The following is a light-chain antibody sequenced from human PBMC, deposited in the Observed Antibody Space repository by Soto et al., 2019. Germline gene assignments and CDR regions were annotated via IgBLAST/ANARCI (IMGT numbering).Light chain of an antibody. J-gene: IGKJ3*01. V-gene: IGKV1-39*01. CDR3: QQTYSLPFT. Sequence: DIQMTQSPSSLSASVGDRVTITCRASQTISTYLNWYQQKPGKAPKLLIYAASSLQSGVPSWFSGSGSETDFTFTISSLQPEDFATYYCQQTYSLPFTFGPGTKVDI. CDR1: QTISTY. CDR2: AAS.